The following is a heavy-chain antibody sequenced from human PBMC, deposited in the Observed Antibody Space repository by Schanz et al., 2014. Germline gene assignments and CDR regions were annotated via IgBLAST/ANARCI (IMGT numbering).Heavy chain of an antibody. D-gene: IGHD5-18*01. CDR1: GFTFTNYA. V-gene: IGHV3-23*01. CDR3: ARVALPGYSSPRDAFDI. Sequence: DVQLLESGGGLVQPGGSLRLSCAASGFTFTNYAMSWVRQAPGKGLEWVSSISSGGGSTYYADSVKGRFTISRDNAKNSLYLQMNSLRAEDTAVYYCARVALPGYSSPRDAFDIWGQGTMVTVSS. CDR2: ISSGGGST. J-gene: IGHJ3*02.